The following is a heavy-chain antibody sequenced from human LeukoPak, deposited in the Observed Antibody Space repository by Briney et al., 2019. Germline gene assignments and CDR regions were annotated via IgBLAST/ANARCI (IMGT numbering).Heavy chain of an antibody. Sequence: GESLKISCKGSGYSFTNYLIGWVRQMPGKGLEWMGIIYPGDSDTRYRPSFQGQVTISVDKSISTAYLQWSSLKASDTAMYYCARDRDIVIEAAARLLPDGFDIWGQGTMVTVSS. CDR1: GYSFTNYL. CDR2: IYPGDSDT. V-gene: IGHV5-51*01. J-gene: IGHJ3*02. CDR3: ARDRDIVIEAAARLLPDGFDI. D-gene: IGHD2-2*01.